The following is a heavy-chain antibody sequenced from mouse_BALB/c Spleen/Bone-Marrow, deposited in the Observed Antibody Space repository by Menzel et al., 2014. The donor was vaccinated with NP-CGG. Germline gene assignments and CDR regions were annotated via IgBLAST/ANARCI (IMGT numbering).Heavy chain of an antibody. CDR3: ASYDYGYYFDY. Sequence: VQLQQSGADLVKPGASVKLSCTTSGFNIKDTYMYWVKLRPEQGLEWIGRIVPANGNTKYAPKFQGKATITADTSSNTAYLQLSSLTSEDTAVYFCASYDYGYYFDYWGQGTTLTVSS. CDR1: GFNIKDTY. D-gene: IGHD2-4*01. V-gene: IGHV14-3*02. CDR2: IVPANGNT. J-gene: IGHJ2*01.